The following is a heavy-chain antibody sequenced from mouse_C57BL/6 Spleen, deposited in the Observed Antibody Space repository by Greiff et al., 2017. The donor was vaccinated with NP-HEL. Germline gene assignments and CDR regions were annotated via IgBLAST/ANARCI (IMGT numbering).Heavy chain of an antibody. J-gene: IGHJ4*01. V-gene: IGHV1-82*01. CDR1: GYAFSSSW. CDR3: ARSRLPLAMDY. CDR2: IYPGDGDT. Sequence: QVQLQQSGPELVKPGASVKISCKASGYAFSSSWMNWVKQRPGKGLEWIGRIYPGDGDTNYNGKFKGKATLTADKSSSTAYMQLSSLTSEDSAVYFCARSRLPLAMDYWGQGTSVTVSS. D-gene: IGHD2-2*01.